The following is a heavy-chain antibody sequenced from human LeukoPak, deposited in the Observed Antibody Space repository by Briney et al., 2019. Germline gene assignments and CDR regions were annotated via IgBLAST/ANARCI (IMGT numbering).Heavy chain of an antibody. CDR3: ARSGWLRYFDSYYYYYYMDV. CDR2: INHSGST. J-gene: IGHJ6*03. CDR1: GGSFSGYY. V-gene: IGHV4-34*01. Sequence: SETLSLTCAVYGGSFSGYYWSWIRQPPGKGLEWIGEINHSGSTNYNPSLKSRVTISVDTSKKQFSLKLSSVTAADTAVYYCARSGWLRYFDSYYYYYYMDVWGKGTTVTISS. D-gene: IGHD3-9*01.